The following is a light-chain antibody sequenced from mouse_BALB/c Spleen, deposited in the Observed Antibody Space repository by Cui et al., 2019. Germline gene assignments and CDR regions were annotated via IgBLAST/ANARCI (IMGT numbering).Light chain of an antibody. CDR3: HQWSSCPWT. V-gene: IGKV4-80*01. CDR1: SSVSY. J-gene: IGKJ1*01. CDR2: SPS. Sequence: QIVLTQSPAIMSASLGEEITLTCSASSSVSYMHWYQQKSGTSPKLLIYSPSNLASGVPSRFSGSGSGTFYSLTISSVEAEDAADYYCHQWSSCPWTFGGGTKLEIK.